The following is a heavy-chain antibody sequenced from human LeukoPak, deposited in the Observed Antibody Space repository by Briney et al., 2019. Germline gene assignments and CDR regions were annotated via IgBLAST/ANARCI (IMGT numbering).Heavy chain of an antibody. V-gene: IGHV3-21*04. CDR2: ISSSRSYI. Sequence: GGSLRLSCAASGFAFNTHTMNWVRQAPGKGLEWVSSISSSRSYIYYADSVKGRFTISRDDAKNSLYLQMNSLRAEDTAVYYCAKDLSQGLRHYFDYWGQGTLVTVSS. D-gene: IGHD4-17*01. J-gene: IGHJ4*02. CDR3: AKDLSQGLRHYFDY. CDR1: GFAFNTHT.